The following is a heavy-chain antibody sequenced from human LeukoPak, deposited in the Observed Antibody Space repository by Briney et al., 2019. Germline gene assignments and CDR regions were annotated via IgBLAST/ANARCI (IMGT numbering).Heavy chain of an antibody. Sequence: KPGGSLRLSCAASGFTFSSYSMNWVRQAPGKGLEWVSSISSSSSYIYYADSVKGRFTISRDNAKNSLYLQMNSLRAEDTAVYYCARAEGAGPDAFDIWGQGTMVTVSS. J-gene: IGHJ3*02. CDR1: GFTFSSYS. CDR2: ISSSSSYI. V-gene: IGHV3-21*01. D-gene: IGHD6-19*01. CDR3: ARAEGAGPDAFDI.